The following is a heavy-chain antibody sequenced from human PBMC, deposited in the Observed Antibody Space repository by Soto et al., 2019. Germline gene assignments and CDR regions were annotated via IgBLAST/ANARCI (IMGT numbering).Heavy chain of an antibody. CDR3: ARRPSSNPFDY. J-gene: IGHJ4*02. Sequence: SETLSLTCTVSGGSISSSSYYWGWIRQPPGKGLEWIGSIYYSGSTYYNPSLESRVTISVDTSKNQFSLKLSSVTAADTAVYYCARRPSSNPFDYWGQGTLVTVSS. CDR1: GGSISSSSYY. CDR2: IYYSGST. D-gene: IGHD6-6*01. V-gene: IGHV4-39*01.